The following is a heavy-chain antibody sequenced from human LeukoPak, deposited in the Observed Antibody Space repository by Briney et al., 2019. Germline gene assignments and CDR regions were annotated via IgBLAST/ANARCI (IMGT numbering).Heavy chain of an antibody. D-gene: IGHD3-10*01. J-gene: IGHJ6*03. CDR1: GYSFTTYY. Sequence: ASVKVSCKASGYSFTTYYMHWVRQAPGQGLEWMGIINPSGGSTIFAQKFQGRVTMTRDMSTSTVYMELSSLRSEDTAVYYCARDKFYYGSGSYSGYYMDVWGKGTTVTVSS. V-gene: IGHV1-46*01. CDR2: INPSGGST. CDR3: ARDKFYYGSGSYSGYYMDV.